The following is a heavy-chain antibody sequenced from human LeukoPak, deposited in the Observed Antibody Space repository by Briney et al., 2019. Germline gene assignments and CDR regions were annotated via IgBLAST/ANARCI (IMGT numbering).Heavy chain of an antibody. CDR2: ISAYNGNT. J-gene: IGHJ5*02. CDR1: GYTFTSYG. V-gene: IGHV1-18*01. D-gene: IGHD6-19*01. Sequence: ASVKVSCKASGYTFTSYGISWVRQAPGQGLEWMGWISAYNGNTNYAQKLQGRVTMTTDTSTSTAYMELRSLRSDDTAVYYCARDASPWLVPLIWFDPWGQGTLVTVSS. CDR3: ARDASPWLVPLIWFDP.